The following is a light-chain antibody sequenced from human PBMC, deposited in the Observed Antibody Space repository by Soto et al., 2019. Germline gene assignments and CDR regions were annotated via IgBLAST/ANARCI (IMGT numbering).Light chain of an antibody. CDR2: GAS. CDR3: QQYNNWPPLT. J-gene: IGKJ4*01. CDR1: QSVSSN. V-gene: IGKV3-15*01. Sequence: TLSVCRGERATLSCRASQSVSSNLAWYQQKPGQAPRLLIYGASTRATGIPARFSGSGSGTEFTLTISSLQSEDFAVYYCQQYNNWPPLTFGGGTKVDIK.